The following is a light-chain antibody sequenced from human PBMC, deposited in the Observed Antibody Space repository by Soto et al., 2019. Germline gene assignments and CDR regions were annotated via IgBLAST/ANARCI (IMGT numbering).Light chain of an antibody. V-gene: IGLV1-40*01. CDR3: QSYASSLSVV. CDR1: SSNIGAGYD. Sequence: QSVLTQPPSVSGAPGQRVTISCTGSSSNIGAGYDVHWYQQFPGTAPKLLIYGNSNRPSGVPDRFSGSKSGASASLAITGLQAEDEADYYCQSYASSLSVVSRGGTKLTVL. CDR2: GNS. J-gene: IGLJ2*01.